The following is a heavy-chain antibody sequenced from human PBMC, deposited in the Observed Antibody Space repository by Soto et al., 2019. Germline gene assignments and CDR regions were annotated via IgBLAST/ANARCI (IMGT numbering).Heavy chain of an antibody. CDR2: INAYNGNT. CDR3: ARDPALGGPFDY. D-gene: IGHD3-16*01. CDR1: SYG. V-gene: IGHV1-18*01. J-gene: IGHJ4*02. Sequence: SYGISWVRQAPGQGLEWMGWINAYNGNTKYAQKVQGRVIMTTDTSTSTAYMELRSLRSDDTAVYYCARDPALGGPFDYWGQGTLVTVSS.